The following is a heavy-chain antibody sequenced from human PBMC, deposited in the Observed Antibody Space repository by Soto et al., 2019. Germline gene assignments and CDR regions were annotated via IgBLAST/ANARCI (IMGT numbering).Heavy chain of an antibody. D-gene: IGHD3-3*01. CDR3: ARDLSDFWSGYYLDWFDP. CDR2: ISAYNGNT. Sequence: ASVKGSCKASGYTFTSYGISWVRQAPGQGLEWMGWISAYNGNTNYAQKLQGRVTMTTDTSTSTAYMELRSLRSDDTAVYYCARDLSDFWSGYYLDWFDPWGQGTLVSVSS. CDR1: GYTFTSYG. V-gene: IGHV1-18*01. J-gene: IGHJ5*02.